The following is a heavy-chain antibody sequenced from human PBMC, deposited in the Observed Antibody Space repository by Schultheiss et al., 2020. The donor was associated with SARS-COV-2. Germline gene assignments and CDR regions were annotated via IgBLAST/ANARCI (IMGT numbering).Heavy chain of an antibody. V-gene: IGHV3-30*16. D-gene: IGHD5-12*01. CDR1: GFTFSSYA. Sequence: GGSLRLSCAASGFTFSSYAMHWVRQAPGKGLEWVAVISYDGSNKYYADSVKGRFTISRDNSKNTLYLQMNSLRAEDTAVYYCARDGRIVATIRPHYYYYYMDVWGKGTTVTVSS. J-gene: IGHJ6*03. CDR2: ISYDGSNK. CDR3: ARDGRIVATIRPHYYYYYMDV.